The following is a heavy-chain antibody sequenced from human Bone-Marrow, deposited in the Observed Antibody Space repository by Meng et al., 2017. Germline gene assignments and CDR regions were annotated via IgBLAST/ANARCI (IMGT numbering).Heavy chain of an antibody. CDR3: ARGPIYGDYEC. CDR2: IYYSGST. Sequence: GSLRLSCTVSGGSISSYYWSWIRQPPGKGLEWIGYIYYSGSTNYNPSLKSRVTMSVDTSKNQFSLKLSSVTAADTAVYYCARGPIYGDYECWGQGTLVTVSS. J-gene: IGHJ4*02. CDR1: GGSISSYY. V-gene: IGHV4-59*12. D-gene: IGHD4-17*01.